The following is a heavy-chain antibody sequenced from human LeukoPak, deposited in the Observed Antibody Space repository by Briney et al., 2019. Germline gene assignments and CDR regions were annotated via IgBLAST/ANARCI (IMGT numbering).Heavy chain of an antibody. D-gene: IGHD3-22*01. CDR2: INPSGGST. CDR1: GYTFTSYY. CDR3: ARVGDSSGYYYGGDAFDI. Sequence: GASVKVSCKASGYTFTSYYMHWVRQAPGQGLEWMGIINPSGGSTSYAQKFQGRVTMTRDMSTSTVYMELSSLRSEDTAVYYCARVGDSSGYYYGGDAFDIWGQGTMVTVSS. V-gene: IGHV1-46*01. J-gene: IGHJ3*02.